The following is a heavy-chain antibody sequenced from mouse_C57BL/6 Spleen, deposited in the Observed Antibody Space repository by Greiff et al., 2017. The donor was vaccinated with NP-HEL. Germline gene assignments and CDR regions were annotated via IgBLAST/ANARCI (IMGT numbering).Heavy chain of an antibody. Sequence: VKLVESGAELARPGASVKLSCKASGYTFTSYGISWVKQRTGQGLEWIGEIYPRSGNTYYNEKFKGKATLTADKSSSTAYMELRSLTSEDSAVYFCARFGLLRGDYFDYWGQGTTLTVSS. V-gene: IGHV1-81*01. CDR2: IYPRSGNT. CDR3: ARFGLLRGDYFDY. D-gene: IGHD1-1*01. CDR1: GYTFTSYG. J-gene: IGHJ2*01.